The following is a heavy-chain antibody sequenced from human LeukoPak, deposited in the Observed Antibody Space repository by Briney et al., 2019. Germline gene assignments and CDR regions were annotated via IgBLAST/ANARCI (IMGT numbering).Heavy chain of an antibody. CDR3: ARGIATVN. Sequence: SETLSLTCTVSGGSISSGSYYWSWIRQPAGKGLEWIARIYTSGSTNYNPSLKSRVTISVDTSKNQFSLKLSSVTAADTAVYYCARGIATVNWGQGTLVTVSS. D-gene: IGHD6-13*01. CDR1: GGSISSGSYY. CDR2: IYTSGST. J-gene: IGHJ4*02. V-gene: IGHV4-61*02.